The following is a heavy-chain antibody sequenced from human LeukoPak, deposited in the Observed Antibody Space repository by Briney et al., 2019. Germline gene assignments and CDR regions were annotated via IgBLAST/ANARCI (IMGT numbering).Heavy chain of an antibody. CDR3: ARDRGITVAGTMGYYYGVDV. D-gene: IGHD6-19*01. V-gene: IGHV1-24*01. CDR1: GYTLTELS. CDR2: FDPEDGET. Sequence: ASVKVSCKVSGYTLTELSMHWVRQAPGKGLEWMGGFDPEDGETIYAQKFQGRVTVTRDTSTSTVHMELSRLRSDDTAVYYCARDRGITVAGTMGYYYGVDVWGQGTTVTVSS. J-gene: IGHJ6*02.